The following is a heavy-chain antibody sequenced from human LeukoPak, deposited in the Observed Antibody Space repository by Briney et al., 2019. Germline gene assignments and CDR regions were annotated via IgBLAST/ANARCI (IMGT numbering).Heavy chain of an antibody. CDR2: INHSGST. J-gene: IGHJ4*02. Sequence: SETLSLTCAVYGGSFSDYYWSWIRQPPGKGLEWIGEINHSGSTNYNPSLKSRVTISVDTSKNQFSLKLSSVTAADTAVYCCARRASPHYYFDYLGQGTLVTVSS. V-gene: IGHV4-34*01. CDR1: GGSFSDYY. CDR3: ARRASPHYYFDY.